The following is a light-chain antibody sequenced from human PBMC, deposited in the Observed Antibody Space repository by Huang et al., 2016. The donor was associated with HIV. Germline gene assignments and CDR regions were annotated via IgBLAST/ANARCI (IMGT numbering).Light chain of an antibody. CDR3: QRYYSFPLT. Sequence: AIRITQSPSSLSASTGEKVSITCRASQDINTYLAWYQQKPGKPPSLLIYATSTLQSGVPSRFSGSGAGTDFTLTITQLQSEDFATYYCQRYYSFPLTFGQGSQVEV. CDR2: ATS. CDR1: QDINTY. V-gene: IGKV1-8*01. J-gene: IGKJ1*01.